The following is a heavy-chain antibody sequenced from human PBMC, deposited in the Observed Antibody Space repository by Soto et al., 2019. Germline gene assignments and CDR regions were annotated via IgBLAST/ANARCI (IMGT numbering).Heavy chain of an antibody. Sequence: ASLEVCCKASGYTFTSYDINWVRHATGQGLEWMGWMNPNSGNTGYAQKFQGRVTMTRNTSISTAYMELSSLRSEDTAVYYCARRGSYSDSSGYYYGWFDPCGQGTLVTVSS. D-gene: IGHD3-22*01. CDR2: MNPNSGNT. J-gene: IGHJ5*02. CDR3: ARRGSYSDSSGYYYGWFDP. CDR1: GYTFTSYD. V-gene: IGHV1-8*01.